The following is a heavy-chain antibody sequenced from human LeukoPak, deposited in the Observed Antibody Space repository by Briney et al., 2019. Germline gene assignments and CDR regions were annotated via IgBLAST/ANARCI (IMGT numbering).Heavy chain of an antibody. CDR2: ISYDGSNK. J-gene: IGHJ1*01. D-gene: IGHD1-26*01. CDR1: GFTFSSYA. Sequence: GGSLRLSCAASGFTFSSYAMHWVRQAPGKGLEWVAVISYDGSNKYYADSVKGRFIISRDNSKNTLYLQMNSLRAEDTAVYYCARGQSGSYYPNWGQGTLVTVSS. CDR3: ARGQSGSYYPN. V-gene: IGHV3-30-3*01.